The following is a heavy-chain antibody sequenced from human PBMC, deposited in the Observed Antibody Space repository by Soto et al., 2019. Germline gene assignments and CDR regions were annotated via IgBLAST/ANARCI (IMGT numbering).Heavy chain of an antibody. CDR2: IYYSGST. D-gene: IGHD3-22*01. Sequence: SETLSLTCTVSGGSISSSSYYWGWIRQPPGKGLEWIGSIYYSGSTYYNPSLKSRVTISVDTSKNQFSLKLSSVTAADTAVYYCAESYYYDSSGYYYGWFDPWGQGTLVTVSS. CDR3: AESYYYDSSGYYYGWFDP. V-gene: IGHV4-39*01. J-gene: IGHJ5*02. CDR1: GGSISSSSYY.